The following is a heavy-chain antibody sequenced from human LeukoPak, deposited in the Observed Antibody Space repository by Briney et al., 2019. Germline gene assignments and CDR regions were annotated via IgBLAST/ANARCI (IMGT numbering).Heavy chain of an antibody. J-gene: IGHJ4*02. CDR2: IYYSGST. CDR3: ASTRIAAAGAPAYYFDN. CDR1: GDSISSRGYY. Sequence: SETLSLTCTVSGDSISSRGYYWSWIRQHPGKGPEWIGYIYYSGSTYYNPSLKSRLTLSVDTSKNQFSLKVNSVTAADTAVYYCASTRIAAAGAPAYYFDNWGQGTQVTVSS. V-gene: IGHV4-31*03. D-gene: IGHD6-13*01.